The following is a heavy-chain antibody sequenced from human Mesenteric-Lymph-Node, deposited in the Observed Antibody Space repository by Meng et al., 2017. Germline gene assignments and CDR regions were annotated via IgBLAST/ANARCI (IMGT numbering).Heavy chain of an antibody. V-gene: IGHV4-31*03. CDR3: ARDTSGDKYYYDSSAGAFDI. CDR1: GGSISSPDYY. Sequence: LRLSCTVSGGSISSPDYYWSWIRQHPGKGLQCIGYIYYTGSTYYNPSLKSRVSISLDTSKNQFSLRLSSVTAADTAVYYCARDTSGDKYYYDSSAGAFDIWGQGTMVTV. D-gene: IGHD3-22*01. CDR2: IYYTGST. J-gene: IGHJ3*02.